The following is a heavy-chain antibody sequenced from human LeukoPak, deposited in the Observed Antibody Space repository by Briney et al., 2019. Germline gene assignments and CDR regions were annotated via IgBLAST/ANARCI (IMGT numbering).Heavy chain of an antibody. D-gene: IGHD3-22*01. CDR2: ISGSGGST. J-gene: IGHJ4*02. CDR1: GFTFSSYA. V-gene: IGHV3-23*01. CDR3: AKGGSYYYDSRGYPY. Sequence: PGGSLRLSCAASGFTFSSYAMSWVRQAPGKGLEWVSAISGSGGSTYYADSVKGRFTISRDNSKNTLYLQMNSLRAEDTAVYYCAKGGSYYYDSRGYPYWGQGTLVTVSS.